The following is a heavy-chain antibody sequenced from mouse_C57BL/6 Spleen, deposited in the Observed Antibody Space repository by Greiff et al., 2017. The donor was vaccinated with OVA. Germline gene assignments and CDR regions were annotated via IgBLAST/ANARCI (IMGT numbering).Heavy chain of an antibody. Sequence: EVQLQESGPVLVKPGASVKMSCKASGYTFTDYYMNWVKQSHGKSLEWIGVINPYNGGTSYNQKFKGKATLTVDKSSSTAYMELNSLTSEDSAVYYCAREGYDRAWFAYWGQGTLVTVSA. CDR3: AREGYDRAWFAY. D-gene: IGHD2-2*01. V-gene: IGHV1-19*01. CDR2: INPYNGGT. J-gene: IGHJ3*01. CDR1: GYTFTDYY.